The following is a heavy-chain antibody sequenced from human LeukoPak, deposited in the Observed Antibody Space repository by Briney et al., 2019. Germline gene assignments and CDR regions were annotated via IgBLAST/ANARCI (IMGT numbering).Heavy chain of an antibody. CDR3: ARSLRFLEGWFDP. D-gene: IGHD3-3*01. Sequence: SVKDSCKASGGTFSSYAISWVRQAPGQGLEWMGGIIPIFGTANYAQKFQGRVTITTDESTSTAYMELSSLRSEDTAVYYCARSLRFLEGWFDPWGQGTLVTVSS. CDR2: IIPIFGTA. J-gene: IGHJ5*02. CDR1: GGTFSSYA. V-gene: IGHV1-69*05.